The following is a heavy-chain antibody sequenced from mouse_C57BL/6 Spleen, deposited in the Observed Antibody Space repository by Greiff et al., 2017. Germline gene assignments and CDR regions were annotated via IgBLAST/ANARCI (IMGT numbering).Heavy chain of an antibody. CDR1: GYSITSGYY. J-gene: IGHJ3*01. CDR3: ARDRDYRAWFAY. D-gene: IGHD2-4*01. CDR2: ISYDGSN. V-gene: IGHV3-6*01. Sequence: EVKLEESGPGLVKPSQSLSLTCSVTGYSITSGYYWNWIRQFPGNKLEWMGYISYDGSNNYNPSLKNRISITRDTSKNQFFLKLNSVTTEDTATYYCARDRDYRAWFAYWGQGTLVTVSA.